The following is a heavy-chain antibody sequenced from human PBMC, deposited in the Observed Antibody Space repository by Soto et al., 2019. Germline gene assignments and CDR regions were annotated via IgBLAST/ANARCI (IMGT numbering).Heavy chain of an antibody. V-gene: IGHV4-30-2*01. D-gene: IGHD2-15*01. Sequence: QLQLQESGSGLVKPSQTLSLTCAVSGGSISSGGYSWIWIRQPPGKGLEWIGYIYHSGSTYYNPSLKSRVTILVDRSKNQFSLKLSSVTDAVTAVYYCARGEVVALGYWGQGTLVTVSS. CDR2: IYHSGST. CDR3: ARGEVVALGY. J-gene: IGHJ4*02. CDR1: GGSISSGGYS.